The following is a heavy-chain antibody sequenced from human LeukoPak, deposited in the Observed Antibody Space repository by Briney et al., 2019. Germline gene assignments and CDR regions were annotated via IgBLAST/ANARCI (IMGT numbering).Heavy chain of an antibody. Sequence: PSETLSLTCTVSGGSINSDTYYWTWIRQPAGKGLEWIGRIYTTGSPNYNPSLMSRVAISIDTSKNQFSLKLSSVSAADTAVYYCARDRGITTARGVPSWFDPWGQGTLATVSS. V-gene: IGHV4-61*02. CDR1: GGSINSDTYY. D-gene: IGHD3-10*01. J-gene: IGHJ5*02. CDR2: IYTTGSP. CDR3: ARDRGITTARGVPSWFDP.